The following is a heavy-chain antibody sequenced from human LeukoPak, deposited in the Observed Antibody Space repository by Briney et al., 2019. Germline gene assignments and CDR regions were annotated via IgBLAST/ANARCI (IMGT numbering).Heavy chain of an antibody. CDR1: GITFTIAG. D-gene: IGHD1-7*01. CDR2: ISSDGRKI. V-gene: IGHV3-30*18. Sequence: GTSLRLSCAVSGITFTIAGMHWVRQVPGKGLEWVAVISSDGRKIYYGDSVKGRFIISRDTSRNILFLQMNGLRADDTAIYYYAKDKGTRYFDYWGQGTLVTISS. CDR3: AKDKGTRYFDY. J-gene: IGHJ4*02.